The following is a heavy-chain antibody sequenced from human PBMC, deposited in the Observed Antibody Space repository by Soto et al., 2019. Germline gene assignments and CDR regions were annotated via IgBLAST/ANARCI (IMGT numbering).Heavy chain of an antibody. CDR2: ISAYSGKT. CDR1: GYTFTTYG. CDR3: ARDPYLGDHQY. Sequence: QVQLVQSGGEVKKPGASVKVSCKTSGYTFTTYGISWVRQAPGQVLEWVGWISAYSGKTHYAQKFQGKVTMTTDTSTNRAYLELRSLRSDDTAVYYCARDPYLGDHQYWGQGTLVTVSS. J-gene: IGHJ4*02. D-gene: IGHD3-16*01. V-gene: IGHV1-18*01.